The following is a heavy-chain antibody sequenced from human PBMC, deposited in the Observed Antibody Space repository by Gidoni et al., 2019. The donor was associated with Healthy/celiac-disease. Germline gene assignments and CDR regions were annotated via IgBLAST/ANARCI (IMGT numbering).Heavy chain of an antibody. D-gene: IGHD3-3*01. CDR3: AKSAPNYDFWSGYPLDY. CDR2: ISGSGGST. Sequence: EVQLVESGGGLVQPGGSLRLSCAASGFTFSSYAMSWVRQAPGKGLEWVSAISGSGGSTYYADSVKGRFTISRDNSKNTLYLQMNSLRAEDTAVYYCAKSAPNYDFWSGYPLDYWGQGTLVTVSS. J-gene: IGHJ4*02. V-gene: IGHV3-23*04. CDR1: GFTFSSYA.